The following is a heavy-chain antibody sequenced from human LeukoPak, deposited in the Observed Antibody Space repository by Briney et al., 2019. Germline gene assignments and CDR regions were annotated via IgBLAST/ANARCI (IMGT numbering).Heavy chain of an antibody. Sequence: SETLSLTCAVYGGSFSGYYWSWIRQPPGKGLEWIGEINHSGSTNYNPSLKSRVTISVDTSKNQFSLKLSSVTAADTAVYYCARDDRPQRIALGGFVYWGQGTLVSVSS. J-gene: IGHJ4*02. CDR1: GGSFSGYY. CDR3: ARDDRPQRIALGGFVY. D-gene: IGHD3-16*01. CDR2: INHSGST. V-gene: IGHV4-34*01.